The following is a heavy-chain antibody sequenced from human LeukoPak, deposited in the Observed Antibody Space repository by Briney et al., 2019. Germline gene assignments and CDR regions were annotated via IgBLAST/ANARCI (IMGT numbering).Heavy chain of an antibody. CDR2: TYYSGST. V-gene: IGHV4-59*08. CDR3: ARQRYSGSYYFDS. J-gene: IGHJ4*02. Sequence: SETLSLTCTVSGGSITNYYWSWLRPPLGKGLEWIGYTYYSGSTNYNPSLKSRVTISVDTSENQFSLRLTSVTAADTAVYYCARQRYSGSYYFDSWGQGSLATVSS. CDR1: GGSITNYY. D-gene: IGHD1-26*01.